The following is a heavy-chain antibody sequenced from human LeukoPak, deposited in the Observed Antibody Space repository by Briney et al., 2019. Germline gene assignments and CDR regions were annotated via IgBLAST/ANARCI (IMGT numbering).Heavy chain of an antibody. V-gene: IGHV4-38-2*02. D-gene: IGHD6-19*01. J-gene: IGHJ5*02. CDR2: IYHSGST. Sequence: SETLSLTCTVSGYSISSGYYWGWIRQPPGKGLEWIGSIYHSGSTYYNPSLKSRVTISVDTSKNQFSLKLSSVTAADTAVYYCARAPGRASGWYNWFDPWGQGTLVTVSS. CDR3: ARAPGRASGWYNWFDP. CDR1: GYSISSGYY.